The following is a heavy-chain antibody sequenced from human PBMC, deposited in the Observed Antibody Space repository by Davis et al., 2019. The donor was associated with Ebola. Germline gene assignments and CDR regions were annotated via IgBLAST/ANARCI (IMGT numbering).Heavy chain of an antibody. V-gene: IGHV3-43*02. Sequence: GGSLRLSCAASGFTFDDYAMHWVRQAPGKGLEWVSLISGDGGSTYYADSVKGRFIISRDNSKNSLYLQMNSLRTEDTALYYCAKGTVEYYYYYGMDVWGQGTTVTVSS. CDR1: GFTFDDYA. CDR3: AKGTVEYYYYYGMDV. J-gene: IGHJ6*02. D-gene: IGHD6-19*01. CDR2: ISGDGGST.